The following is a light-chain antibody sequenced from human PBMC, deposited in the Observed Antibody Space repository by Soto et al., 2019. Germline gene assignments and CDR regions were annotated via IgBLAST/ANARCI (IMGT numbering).Light chain of an antibody. CDR1: QTISRS. V-gene: IGKV1-39*01. CDR3: QQSYSTPPVYT. Sequence: DIPMTQSPSTLSASVGDRVTITCRASQTISRSLAWYQHQPGKAPKLLIYAASSLQSGVPSRFSGSGSGTDFTLTISSLQPEDFATYYCQQSYSTPPVYTFGQGTKVDIK. J-gene: IGKJ2*01. CDR2: AAS.